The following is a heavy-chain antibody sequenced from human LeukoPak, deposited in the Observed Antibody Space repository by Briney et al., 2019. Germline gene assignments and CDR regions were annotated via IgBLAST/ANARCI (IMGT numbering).Heavy chain of an antibody. CDR3: ARDLGYSALDP. D-gene: IGHD5-24*01. CDR2: INPDGSQT. Sequence: GGSLRLSCAASGFTFTSYWMNWVRQAPGKGLEWVALINPDGSQTNYVDSVKGRFTISRDNAENSLYLQMNSLRAEDTAVYYCARDLGYSALDPWGQGTLVTVSS. V-gene: IGHV3-7*01. J-gene: IGHJ5*02. CDR1: GFTFTSYW.